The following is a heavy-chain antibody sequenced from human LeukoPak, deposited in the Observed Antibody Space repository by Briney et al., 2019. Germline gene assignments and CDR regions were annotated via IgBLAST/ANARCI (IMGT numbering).Heavy chain of an antibody. J-gene: IGHJ6*02. CDR1: GFTFSSYS. V-gene: IGHV3-21*01. D-gene: IGHD3-10*01. CDR3: AIQMVRGVITPYYYGMDV. Sequence: PGGSLRLSCAASGFTFSSYSMNWVRQAPGKGLEWVSSISSSSSYIYYADSLKGRFTISRDNAKNSLYLQMNSLRAEDTAVYYCAIQMVRGVITPYYYGMDVWGQGTTVTVSS. CDR2: ISSSSSYI.